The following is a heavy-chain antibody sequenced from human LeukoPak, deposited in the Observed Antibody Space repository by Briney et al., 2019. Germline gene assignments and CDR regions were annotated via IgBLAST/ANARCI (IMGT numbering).Heavy chain of an antibody. CDR2: ITNNGRKT. CDR3: ARAGMDGRGYYQGFDY. D-gene: IGHD3-22*01. J-gene: IGHJ4*02. V-gene: IGHV3-11*04. Sequence: GGSLRLSCAASGFTYSDYFIGWVRQAPGKGLEWVSYITNNGRKTYYADSMKGRFTISRDNAMNSLFLHINSLRDEDTALYYCARAGMDGRGYYQGFDYWGQGTLVTVSS. CDR1: GFTYSDYF.